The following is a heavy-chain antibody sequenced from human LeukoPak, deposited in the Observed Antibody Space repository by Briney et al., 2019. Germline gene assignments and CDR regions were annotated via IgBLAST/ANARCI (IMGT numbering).Heavy chain of an antibody. J-gene: IGHJ4*02. CDR2: INPNSGGT. CDR3: ARAGAMGYFDY. CDR1: GYTFTGYY. V-gene: IGHV1-2*02. D-gene: IGHD4/OR15-4a*01. Sequence: GASVKVSCKASGYTFTGYYLHWVRQAPGQGLEWMGWINPNSGGTNYAQKFQGRVTMTRDTSTSTVYMELSSLRSEDTAVYYCARAGAMGYFDYWGQGTLVTVSS.